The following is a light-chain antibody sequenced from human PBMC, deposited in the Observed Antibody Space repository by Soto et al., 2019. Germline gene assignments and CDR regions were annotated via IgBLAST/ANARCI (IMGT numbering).Light chain of an antibody. Sequence: QSALTQPRSVSGSPGQSVTISCTGTSSDVGGYDFVSWYQQHPGKAPKLMISDVSKRPSGVPDRFSGSKSGNTASLTISGLQAEDEADYHCCSYAGDLALFGGGAKLTVL. CDR3: CSYAGDLAL. V-gene: IGLV2-11*01. CDR1: SSDVGGYDF. J-gene: IGLJ2*01. CDR2: DVS.